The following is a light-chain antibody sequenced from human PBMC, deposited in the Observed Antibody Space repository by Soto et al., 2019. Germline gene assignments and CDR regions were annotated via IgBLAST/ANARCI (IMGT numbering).Light chain of an antibody. CDR1: QSVNNF. CDR3: QQYHYWWT. J-gene: IGKJ1*01. Sequence: IVLTQSPATLSLSPGERATLSCRASQSVNNFLAWYQQRPGQAPRLLMYEASNRATGVSARFSGSGSGTEFTLTISSLQSEDFAVYYCQQYHYWWTFGQGTKVDIK. CDR2: EAS. V-gene: IGKV3-15*01.